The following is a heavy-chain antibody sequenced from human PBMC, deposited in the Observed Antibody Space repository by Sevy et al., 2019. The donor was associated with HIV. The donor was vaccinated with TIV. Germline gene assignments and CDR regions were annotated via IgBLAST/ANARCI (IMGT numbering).Heavy chain of an antibody. Sequence: GGSLRLSCTASGFTFSNFGIHWVRQAPGKGLQWVALMWYDGNNKYYADSVKGRFTISRESSKNTVNLQMNNVRAEDTAMYYCARGPSLIVAGAAGYLDYWGQGTLVTVSS. CDR1: GFTFSNFG. CDR2: MWYDGNNK. J-gene: IGHJ4*02. CDR3: ARGPSLIVAGAAGYLDY. V-gene: IGHV3-33*01. D-gene: IGHD2-21*01.